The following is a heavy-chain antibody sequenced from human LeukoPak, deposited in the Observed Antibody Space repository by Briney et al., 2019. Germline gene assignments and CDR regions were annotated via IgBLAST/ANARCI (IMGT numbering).Heavy chain of an antibody. CDR3: ATPVVQQWLESYYFDY. J-gene: IGHJ4*02. V-gene: IGHV1-24*01. Sequence: GASVKVSCKVSGYTLTELSMHWVRQAPGKGLEWMGGFDPEDGETIYAQKFQGRVTMTEDTSTDTAYMELSSLRSEDTAVYYCATPVVQQWLESYYFDYWGQGTLVTVSS. CDR2: FDPEDGET. CDR1: GYTLTELS. D-gene: IGHD6-19*01.